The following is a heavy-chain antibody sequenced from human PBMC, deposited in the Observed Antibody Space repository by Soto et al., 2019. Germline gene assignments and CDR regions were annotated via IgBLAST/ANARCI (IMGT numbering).Heavy chain of an antibody. Sequence: PGGSLRLSCVASGFTFSSYALHWVRQAPGKGLEWVAVTSYDGSNKYYADSVEGRFTISRDNSKNTLYLQTSSLTTDDTAMYYCARDWETSATGLIDSWGQGTMVTVSS. CDR2: TSYDGSNK. V-gene: IGHV3-30-3*01. CDR1: GFTFSSYA. CDR3: ARDWETSATGLIDS. J-gene: IGHJ4*02. D-gene: IGHD3-9*01.